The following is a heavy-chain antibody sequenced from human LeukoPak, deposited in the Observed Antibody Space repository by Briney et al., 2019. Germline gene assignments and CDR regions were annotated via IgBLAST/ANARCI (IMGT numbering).Heavy chain of an antibody. CDR2: IGGGGLDT. Sequence: PGGSLRLSCAGSGFTFRTYAMSWVRQAPGKGLEWVSVIGGGGLDTYYADSVKGRFTISRDNSKNTLYLQMNSLRAEDTAVYYCAKDQGQAVVPRRFDYWGQGTLVTVSS. CDR1: GFTFRTYA. J-gene: IGHJ4*02. D-gene: IGHD2-2*01. CDR3: AKDQGQAVVPRRFDY. V-gene: IGHV3-23*01.